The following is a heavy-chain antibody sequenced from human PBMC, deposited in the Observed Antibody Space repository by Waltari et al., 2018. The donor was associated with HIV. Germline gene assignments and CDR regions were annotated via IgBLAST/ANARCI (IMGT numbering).Heavy chain of an antibody. CDR3: ARSLSGYSNYIDP. Sequence: QLQLQESGPGLVKSSEALSLTCPVSGSFMSSSSYYWGGLRRPPGKGLEWIGSMSSSGSTDHRSSLRSRLTTSVDPAKNQFSLKLTSVSAADTAVYYCARSLSGYSNYIDPWGQGTVVTVSA. D-gene: IGHD4-4*01. J-gene: IGHJ5*02. CDR2: MSSSGST. CDR1: GSFMSSSSYY. V-gene: IGHV4-39*01.